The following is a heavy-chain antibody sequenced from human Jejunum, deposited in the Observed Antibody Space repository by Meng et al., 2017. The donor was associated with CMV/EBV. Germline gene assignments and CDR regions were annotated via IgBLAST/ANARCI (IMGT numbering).Heavy chain of an antibody. D-gene: IGHD6-25*01. J-gene: IGHJ4*02. CDR2: ISSSSRAI. Sequence: EVQLVESGGXLVKSGXSLSLSXAXSGFTFSTYSMNWVRQAPGKGLEWVSSISSSSRAIYTADSVKGRFTTSRDNAGNSLFLQMNSLRADDTAVYFCTRDQRRAADHDPFDYWGQGTMVTVSS. V-gene: IGHV3-21*02. CDR1: GFTFSTYS. CDR3: TRDQRRAADHDPFDY.